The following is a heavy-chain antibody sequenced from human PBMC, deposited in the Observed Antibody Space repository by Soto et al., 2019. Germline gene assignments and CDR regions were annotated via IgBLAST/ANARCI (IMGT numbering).Heavy chain of an antibody. V-gene: IGHV4-39*01. J-gene: IGHJ3*02. CDR3: ASESYYDFWSGYPNLDAFDS. Sequence: QLQLQESGPGLVKPSETLSLTCTVSGGSISSSSYSWGWIRQPPGQGLEWLGSLSYSGSTYYNPFLKGRVTIVVDTSKNQFSLKLSAVTAADTAVYYGASESYYDFWSGYPNLDAFDSWGQGRMVTVSS. D-gene: IGHD3-3*01. CDR1: GGSISSSSYS. CDR2: LSYSGST.